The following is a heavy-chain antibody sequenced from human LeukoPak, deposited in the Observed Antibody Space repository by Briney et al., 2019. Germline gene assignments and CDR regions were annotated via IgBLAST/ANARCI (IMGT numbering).Heavy chain of an antibody. CDR3: ARAYDSSGYYGTFDY. J-gene: IGHJ4*02. Sequence: ASVKVSCKASGYTFTSYYMHWVRQAPGQGLEWMGRIIPILGIANYAQKFQGRVTITADKSTSTAYMELSSLRSEDTAVYYCARAYDSSGYYGTFDYWGQGTLVTVSS. CDR2: IIPILGIA. D-gene: IGHD3-22*01. CDR1: GYTFTSYY. V-gene: IGHV1-69*04.